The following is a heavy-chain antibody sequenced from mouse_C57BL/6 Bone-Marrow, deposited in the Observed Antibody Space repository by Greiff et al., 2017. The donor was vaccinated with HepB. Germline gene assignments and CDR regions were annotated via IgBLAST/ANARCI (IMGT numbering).Heavy chain of an antibody. Sequence: QVQLKQSGAELARPGASVKLSCKASGYTFTSYGISWVKQRTGQGLEWIGEIYPRSGNTYYNEKFKGKATLTADKSSSTAYMELRSLTSEDSAVYFCARLVTTVVASDVWGTGTTVRVSS. D-gene: IGHD1-1*01. CDR1: GYTFTSYG. V-gene: IGHV1-81*01. CDR3: ARLVTTVVASDV. CDR2: IYPRSGNT. J-gene: IGHJ1*03.